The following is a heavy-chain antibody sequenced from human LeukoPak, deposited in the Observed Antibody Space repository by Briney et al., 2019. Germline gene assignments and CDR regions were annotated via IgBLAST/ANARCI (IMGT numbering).Heavy chain of an antibody. CDR3: TRHNVLLGVEWLLSHYYYYMDV. J-gene: IGHJ6*03. V-gene: IGHV4-39*01. Sequence: PSETLSLTCTVSNGSISSGSYYWGWIRQPPGQELEWIGSIYYSGSTYYNPSLKSRVTISVDTSKNQFSLKLSSVTAADTAVYYCTRHNVLLGVEWLLSHYYYYMDVWGKGTTVTVSS. D-gene: IGHD3-3*01. CDR1: NGSISSGSYY. CDR2: IYYSGST.